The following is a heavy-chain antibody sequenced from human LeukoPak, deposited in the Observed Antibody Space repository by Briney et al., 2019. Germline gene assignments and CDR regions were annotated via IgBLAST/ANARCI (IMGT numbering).Heavy chain of an antibody. V-gene: IGHV4-59*01. CDR1: GGSISSYY. CDR3: ARHWSLGNPDAFDI. D-gene: IGHD4-23*01. J-gene: IGHJ3*02. CDR2: IYYSGST. Sequence: SETLSLTCTVSGGSISSYYWSWIRQPPGKGLEWIGYIYYSGSTNYNPSLKSRVTISVDTSKNQFSLKLSSVTAADTAVYYCARHWSLGNPDAFDIWGRGTMVTVSS.